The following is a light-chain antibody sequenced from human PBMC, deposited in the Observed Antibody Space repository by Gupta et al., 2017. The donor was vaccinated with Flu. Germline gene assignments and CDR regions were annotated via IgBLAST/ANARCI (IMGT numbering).Light chain of an antibody. J-gene: IGLJ3*02. CDR1: SSDIGSYDS. CDR3: SSFTRTNTWM. Sequence: QSSLTQPASVSWSPGQSITISCTGTSSDIGSYDSVSWYQQHPGKAPKLLIYEVSSRPSGVSSRFSAAKSGNAAALTISGLQTEDEADYYCSSFTRTNTWMFGGGTKLTVL. V-gene: IGLV2-14*01. CDR2: EVS.